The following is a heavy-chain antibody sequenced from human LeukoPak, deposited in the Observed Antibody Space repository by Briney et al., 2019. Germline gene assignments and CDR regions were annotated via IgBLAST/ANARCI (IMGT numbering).Heavy chain of an antibody. V-gene: IGHV3-23*01. CDR2: ISGSGLST. CDR3: AKGGLYNWFDP. CDR1: GFTFSNYA. D-gene: IGHD5-12*01. Sequence: PGGSLRPSCAASGFTFSNYAMSWVRQAPGKGLGWVSVISGSGLSTYYADSVKGRFTISRDNSKNTLYLQMNSLRAEDTAVYYCAKGGLYNWFDPWGQGTLVTVSS. J-gene: IGHJ5*02.